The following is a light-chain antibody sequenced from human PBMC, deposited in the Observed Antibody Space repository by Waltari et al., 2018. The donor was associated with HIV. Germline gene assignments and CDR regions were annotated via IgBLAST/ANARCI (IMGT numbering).Light chain of an antibody. J-gene: IGLJ2*01. V-gene: IGLV2-11*01. CDR3: CSYADTYFVL. CDR1: RRDVRGYNY. CDR2: DVN. Sequence: QSALTQPRSVSGSPGQSVTISSTGTRRDVRGYNYVAWYQHHPNKGPKLLIYDVNKRPSGVPDRFSGSKSGNTASLTISGLQAEDEADYYCCSYADTYFVLFGGRTKLTVL.